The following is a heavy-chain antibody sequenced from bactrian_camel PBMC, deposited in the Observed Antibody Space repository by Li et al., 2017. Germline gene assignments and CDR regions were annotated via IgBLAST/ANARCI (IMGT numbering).Heavy chain of an antibody. CDR2: IDSDANV. V-gene: IGHV3S55*01. J-gene: IGHJ6*01. Sequence: HVQLVESGGGSVQAGGTLRLSCVTSGDNYGSFCMAWFRQAPGKEREEVASIDSDANVNYHDSVKGRFSISQDTAKKTLYLQMSSLKPEDTAMYYCAVDLGNGGYCNVGPRSRPRFGYWGQGTQVTVS. CDR3: AVDLGNGGYCNVGPRSRPRFGY. D-gene: IGHD2*01. CDR1: GDNYGSFC.